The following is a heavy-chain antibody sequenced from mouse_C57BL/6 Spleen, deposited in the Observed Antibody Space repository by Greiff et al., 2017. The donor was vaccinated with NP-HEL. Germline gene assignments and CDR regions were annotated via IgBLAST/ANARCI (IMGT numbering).Heavy chain of an antibody. D-gene: IGHD3-2*02. V-gene: IGHV5-6*01. CDR2: ISSGGSYT. Sequence: EVQRVESGGDLVKPGGSLKLSCAASGFTFSSYGMSWVRQTPDKRLEWVATISSGGSYTYYPDSVKGRFTISRDNAKNTLYLQMSSLKSEDTAMYYCARHNSSGSRRYFDYWGQGTTLTVSS. J-gene: IGHJ2*01. CDR1: GFTFSSYG. CDR3: ARHNSSGSRRYFDY.